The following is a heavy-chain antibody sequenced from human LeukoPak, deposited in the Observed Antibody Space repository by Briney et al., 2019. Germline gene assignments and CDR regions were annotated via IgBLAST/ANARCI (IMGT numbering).Heavy chain of an antibody. D-gene: IGHD2-15*01. CDR2: ISYDGSNK. CDR1: GFTFSSYG. Sequence: PGGSLRLSCAASGFTFSSYGMHWVRQAPGKGLEWVAVISYDGSNKYYADSVKGRFTISRDNSKNTLYRQMNSLRAEDTAVYYCARPDCTGGNCYSYATYFFVYWGQGTLVTVSS. J-gene: IGHJ4*02. CDR3: ARPDCTGGNCYSYATYFFVY. V-gene: IGHV3-30*03.